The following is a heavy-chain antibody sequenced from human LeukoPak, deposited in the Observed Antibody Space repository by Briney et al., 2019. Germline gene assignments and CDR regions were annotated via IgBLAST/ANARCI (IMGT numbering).Heavy chain of an antibody. J-gene: IGHJ6*02. CDR2: IIPILGIA. CDR1: GGTFSSYA. CDR3: ARDGEAFYGDYGYGMDV. Sequence: ASVKVSCKASGGTFSSYAISWVRQAPGQGLEWMGRIIPILGIANYAQKFQGRVTITADKSTSTAYMELSSLRSEDTAVYYCARDGEAFYGDYGYGMDVWGQGTTVTVSS. V-gene: IGHV1-69*04. D-gene: IGHD4-17*01.